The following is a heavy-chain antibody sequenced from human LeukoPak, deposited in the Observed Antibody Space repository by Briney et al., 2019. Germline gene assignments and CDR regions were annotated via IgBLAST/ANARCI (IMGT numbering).Heavy chain of an antibody. CDR3: TRETSSRYFDY. CDR1: GYTLTSYD. Sequence: ASVKVSCKASGYTLTSYDINWVRQATGQGLEWMGWVNPNSGRTGYAQNFQGRITITRNTSKSTAYMELSSLRSEDTAVYYCTRETSSRYFDYWGQGTLVTVSS. J-gene: IGHJ4*02. CDR2: VNPNSGRT. V-gene: IGHV1-8*01.